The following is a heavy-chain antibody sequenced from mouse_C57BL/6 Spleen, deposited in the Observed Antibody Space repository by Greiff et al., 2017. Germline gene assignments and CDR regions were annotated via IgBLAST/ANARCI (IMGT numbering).Heavy chain of an antibody. D-gene: IGHD2-13*01. J-gene: IGHJ2*01. V-gene: IGHV1-69*01. Sequence: VQLQQPGAELVMPGASVKLSCKASGYTFTSYWMHWVKQRPGQGLEWIGEIDPSDSYTNYNQKFKGKSTLTVDKSSSTAYMQISSLTSEDSAVYYCARSGETGGLYFDYWGQGTTLTVSS. CDR1: GYTFTSYW. CDR2: IDPSDSYT. CDR3: ARSGETGGLYFDY.